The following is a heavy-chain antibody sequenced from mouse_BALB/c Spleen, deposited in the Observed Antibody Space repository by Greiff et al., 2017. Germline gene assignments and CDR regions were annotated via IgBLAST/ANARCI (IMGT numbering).Heavy chain of an antibody. CDR2: ISNGGGST. J-gene: IGHJ1*01. V-gene: IGHV5-12-2*01. CDR3: ARNYYGSSYGYFDV. Sequence: EVQVVESGGGLVQPGGSLKLSCAASGFTFSSYTMSWVRQTPEKRLEWVAYISNGGGSTYYPDTVKGRFTISRDNAKNTLYLQMSSLKSEDTAMYYCARNYYGSSYGYFDVWGAGTTVTVSS. CDR1: GFTFSSYT. D-gene: IGHD1-1*01.